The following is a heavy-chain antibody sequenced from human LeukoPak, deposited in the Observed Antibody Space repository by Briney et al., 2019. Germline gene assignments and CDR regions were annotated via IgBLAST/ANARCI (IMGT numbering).Heavy chain of an antibody. CDR1: GGSISSSSYY. V-gene: IGHV4-39*01. Sequence: SETLSLTCTVSGGSISSSSYYWGWIRQPPGKGLEWIGSIYYSGSTYYNPSLKSRVTISVDTSKNQFSLKLSSVTAADTAVYYCAANYGGNFHWGQGTLVTVSS. CDR3: AANYGGNFH. J-gene: IGHJ1*01. CDR2: IYYSGST. D-gene: IGHD4-23*01.